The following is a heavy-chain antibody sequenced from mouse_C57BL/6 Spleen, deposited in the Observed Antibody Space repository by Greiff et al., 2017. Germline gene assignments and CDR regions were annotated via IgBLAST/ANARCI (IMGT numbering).Heavy chain of an antibody. CDR2: INPSTGGT. CDR1: GYSFTGYY. D-gene: IGHD2-3*01. Sequence: VQLQQSGPELVKPGASVKISCKASGYSFTGYYMNWVKQSPEKSLEWIGEINPSTGGTTYNQKFKAKATLTVDKSSSTAYMQLKSLTSEDSAVYYCARRWLGGYWYFDVWGTGTTVTVSS. CDR3: ARRWLGGYWYFDV. J-gene: IGHJ1*03. V-gene: IGHV1-42*01.